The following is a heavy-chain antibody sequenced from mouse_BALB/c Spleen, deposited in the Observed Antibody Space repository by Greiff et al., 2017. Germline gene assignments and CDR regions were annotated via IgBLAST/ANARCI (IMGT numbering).Heavy chain of an antibody. J-gene: IGHJ2*01. D-gene: IGHD1-2*01. CDR1: GYSITSDYA. Sequence: EVQLQQSGPGLVKPSQSLSLTCTVTGYSITSDYAWNWIRQFPGNKLEWMGYISYSGSTSYNPSLKSRISITRDTSKNQFFLQLNSVTTEDTATYYCARSATDGYFDYWGQGTTLTVSS. V-gene: IGHV3-2*02. CDR2: ISYSGST. CDR3: ARSATDGYFDY.